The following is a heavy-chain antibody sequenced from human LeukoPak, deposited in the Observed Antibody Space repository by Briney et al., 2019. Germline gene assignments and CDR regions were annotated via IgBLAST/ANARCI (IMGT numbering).Heavy chain of an antibody. V-gene: IGHV4-31*03. J-gene: IGHJ5*02. CDR3: ARGRGITIFGVVIIEWLDR. Sequence: PSETLSLTCTVSGGSISSGGYYWSWIRQHPGKGLEWIGYIYYSGSTYYNPSLKSRVTISVDTSKNQFSLKLSSVTAADTAVYYCARGRGITIFGVVIIEWLDRWGQGTLVTVYS. D-gene: IGHD3-3*01. CDR1: GGSISSGGYY. CDR2: IYYSGST.